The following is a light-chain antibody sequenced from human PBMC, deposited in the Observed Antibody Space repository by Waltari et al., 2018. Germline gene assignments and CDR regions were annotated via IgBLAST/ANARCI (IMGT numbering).Light chain of an antibody. Sequence: EIVMTQSPATLSVSPGERATLSCRASQGVSSGLAWYQQTPGKAPRLLIYGASTRATGIPARFSGSASGTEFSLTISSLQSEDFAVYYCQQYNNWPLTFGGGTKVEI. CDR1: QGVSSG. CDR3: QQYNNWPLT. J-gene: IGKJ4*01. V-gene: IGKV3-15*01. CDR2: GAS.